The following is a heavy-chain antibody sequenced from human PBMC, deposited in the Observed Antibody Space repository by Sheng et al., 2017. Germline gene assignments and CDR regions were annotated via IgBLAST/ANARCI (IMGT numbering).Heavy chain of an antibody. CDR2: IYYSGST. J-gene: IGHJ4*02. D-gene: IGHD4-17*01. CDR1: GGSISSSSYY. V-gene: IGHV4-39*07. Sequence: QLQLQESGPGLVKPSETLSLTCTVSGGSISSSSYYWGWIRQPPGKGLEWIGSIYYSGSTYYNPSLKSRVTISVDTSKNQFSLKLSSVTAADTAVYYCVRDKAVTVTTSYWGQGTLVTVSS. CDR3: VRDKAVTVTTSY.